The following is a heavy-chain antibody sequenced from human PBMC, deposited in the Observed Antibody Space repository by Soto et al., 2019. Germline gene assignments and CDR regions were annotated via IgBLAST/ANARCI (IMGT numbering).Heavy chain of an antibody. Sequence: GGSLRLSCTASGFTFGDYAMSWFRQAPGKGLEWVGFIRSKAYGGTTEYAASVKGRLTISRDDSKSIAYLQMNSLKTEDTAVYYCTRVRDYYDSSGPGRFYFDYWGQGTLVTVSS. CDR1: GFTFGDYA. V-gene: IGHV3-49*03. J-gene: IGHJ4*02. D-gene: IGHD3-22*01. CDR2: IRSKAYGGTT. CDR3: TRVRDYYDSSGPGRFYFDY.